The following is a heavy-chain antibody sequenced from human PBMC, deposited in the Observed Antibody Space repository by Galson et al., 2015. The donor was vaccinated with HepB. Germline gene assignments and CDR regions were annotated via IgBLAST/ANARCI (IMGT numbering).Heavy chain of an antibody. CDR1: GFTFSDYY. V-gene: IGHV3-11*06. J-gene: IGHJ5*02. Sequence: SLRLSCAASGFTFSDYYMTWIRQAPGKGLEWLSYISASATYTNYADSVKGRFTISRDNAKNSLYLQMNSLTAEDTAVYFCARDNLRRGLGSFWSGQPHGVNWFDPWGQGTLVIVSS. D-gene: IGHD3-3*01. CDR2: ISASATYT. CDR3: ARDNLRRGLGSFWSGQPHGVNWFDP.